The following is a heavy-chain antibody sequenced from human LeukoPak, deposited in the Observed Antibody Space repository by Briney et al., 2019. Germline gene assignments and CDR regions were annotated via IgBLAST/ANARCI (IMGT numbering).Heavy chain of an antibody. CDR2: LNWNGGST. V-gene: IGHV3-20*04. CDR3: ARIGYDSSGYYYYFDY. CDR1: GFTFDDYG. Sequence: GGSLRLSCAASGFTFDDYGMSWVRQAPGKGLEWVSGLNWNGGSTGYADSVKGRFTTSRDNAKNSLYLQMNSLRAEDTALYYCARIGYDSSGYYYYFDYWGQGTLVTVSS. J-gene: IGHJ4*02. D-gene: IGHD3-22*01.